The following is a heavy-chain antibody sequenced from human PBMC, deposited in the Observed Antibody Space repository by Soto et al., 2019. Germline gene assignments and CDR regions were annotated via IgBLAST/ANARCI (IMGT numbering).Heavy chain of an antibody. CDR3: ARDGEQLAFDY. CDR2: IYYSGST. V-gene: IGHV4-31*03. J-gene: IGHJ4*02. CDR1: GGSISSGGYY. D-gene: IGHD6-13*01. Sequence: PSLTCTVSGGSISSGGYYWSWIRQHPGKGLEWIGYIYYSGSTYYNPSLKSRVTISVDTSKNQFSLKLSSVTAADTAVYYCARDGEQLAFDYWGQGTLVTVSS.